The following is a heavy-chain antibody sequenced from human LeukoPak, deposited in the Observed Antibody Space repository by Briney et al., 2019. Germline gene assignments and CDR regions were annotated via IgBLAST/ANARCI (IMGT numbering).Heavy chain of an antibody. V-gene: IGHV4-30-4*01. CDR3: ARVDYGDFVFDY. CDR1: GGSISSGGYY. CDR2: IYYSGST. J-gene: IGHJ4*02. Sequence: SETLSLTCTVSGGSISSGGYYWSWIRQPPGKGLEWIGYIYYSGSTYYNPSLKSRVTISVDTSKNQFSLKLSSVTAADTAVYYCARVDYGDFVFDYWGQGTLVTVSS. D-gene: IGHD4-17*01.